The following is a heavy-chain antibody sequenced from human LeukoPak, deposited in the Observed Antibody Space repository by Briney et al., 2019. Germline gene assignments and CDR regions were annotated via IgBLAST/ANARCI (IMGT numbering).Heavy chain of an antibody. CDR1: GGSISSGSYY. J-gene: IGHJ3*02. CDR2: IYTSGST. V-gene: IGHV4-61*02. Sequence: KPSQTLSLTCTVSGGSISSGSYYWSWIRQPAGKGLEWIGRIYTSGSTNYNPSLKSRVTISVDTSKNQFSLKLSPVTAADTAVYYCARDLVEWELPLNAFDIWGQGTMVTVSS. D-gene: IGHD1-26*01. CDR3: ARDLVEWELPLNAFDI.